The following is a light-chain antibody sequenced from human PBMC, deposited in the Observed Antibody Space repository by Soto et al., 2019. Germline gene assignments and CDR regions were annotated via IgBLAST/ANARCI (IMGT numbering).Light chain of an antibody. V-gene: IGKV1-5*03. CDR3: QHYNSYSEFT. Sequence: DIQMTQSPSTLSASIGDRVTITCRASQSINTWLAWYQQKPGKAPKLLIYKASTLESGVPSRFSGRGSGTDFTLTIGCLQPDDFATYYCQHYNSYSEFTFGPGTKVDIK. J-gene: IGKJ3*01. CDR1: QSINTW. CDR2: KAS.